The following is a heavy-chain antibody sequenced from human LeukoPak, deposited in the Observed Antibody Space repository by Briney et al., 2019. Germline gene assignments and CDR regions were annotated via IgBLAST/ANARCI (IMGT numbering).Heavy chain of an antibody. CDR3: AKGGPDYFDY. J-gene: IGHJ4*02. Sequence: GSLRLSCSASGFTFRTDALSWVRQAPGKGLEWVSTISSSGCDTYYVDSVKGRFTISRDNSKNTLSVQMNSLRVEDTAVYYCAKGGPDYFDYWGQGTLVAVSS. CDR1: GFTFRTDA. V-gene: IGHV3-23*01. CDR2: ISSSGCDT.